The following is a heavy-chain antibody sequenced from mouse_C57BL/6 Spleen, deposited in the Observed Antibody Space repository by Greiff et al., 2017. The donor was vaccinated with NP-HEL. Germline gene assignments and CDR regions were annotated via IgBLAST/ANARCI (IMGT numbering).Heavy chain of an antibody. Sequence: EVQGVESGGGLVKPGGSLKLSCAASGFTFSSYAMSWVRQTPEKRLEWVATISDGGSYTYYPDNVKGRFTISRDNAKNNLYLQMSHLKSEDTAMYYCARWLLQAYWGQGTLVTVSA. D-gene: IGHD2-3*01. CDR1: GFTFSSYA. V-gene: IGHV5-4*01. CDR3: ARWLLQAY. CDR2: ISDGGSYT. J-gene: IGHJ3*01.